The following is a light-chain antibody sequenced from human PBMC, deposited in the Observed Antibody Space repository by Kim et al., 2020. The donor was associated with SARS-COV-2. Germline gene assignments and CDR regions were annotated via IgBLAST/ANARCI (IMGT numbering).Light chain of an antibody. Sequence: QSVTISCNGTSSDVGSYNLVSWYQQHPGKAPKLMIYEVSKRPSGVSNRFSGSKSGNTASLTISGLQAEDEADYYCCSYAGSSTLVFGGGTQLTVL. J-gene: IGLJ3*02. V-gene: IGLV2-23*02. CDR3: CSYAGSSTLV. CDR2: EVS. CDR1: SSDVGSYNL.